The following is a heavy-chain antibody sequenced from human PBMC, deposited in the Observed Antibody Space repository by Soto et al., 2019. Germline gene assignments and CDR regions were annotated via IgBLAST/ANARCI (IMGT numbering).Heavy chain of an antibody. Sequence: PGGSLRLSCAASGFTFSSYWMSWVRQAPGKGLEWVANIKQDGSEKYYVDSVKGRFTISRDNAKNSLYLQMNSLRAEDTAVYYCARDQVRNRLWFGELLKAALDGMDVWGQGTTVTVSS. CDR2: IKQDGSEK. D-gene: IGHD3-10*01. CDR1: GFTFSSYW. V-gene: IGHV3-7*03. CDR3: ARDQVRNRLWFGELLKAALDGMDV. J-gene: IGHJ6*02.